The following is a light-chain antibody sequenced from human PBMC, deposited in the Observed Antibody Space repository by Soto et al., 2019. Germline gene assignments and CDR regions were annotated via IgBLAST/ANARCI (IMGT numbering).Light chain of an antibody. CDR2: DVS. V-gene: IGLV2-14*01. CDR3: SSYTSSSTRL. J-gene: IGLJ3*02. CDR1: SSDVGGYNY. Sequence: QSALTQPASVSGSPGQSITISCTGTSSDVGGYNYVSWYQQYPGKAPKVMIFDVSNRPSGVSDRFSGSKSGNTAFLTISGLRAEDEADYYCSSYTSSSTRLFGGGTKLTVL.